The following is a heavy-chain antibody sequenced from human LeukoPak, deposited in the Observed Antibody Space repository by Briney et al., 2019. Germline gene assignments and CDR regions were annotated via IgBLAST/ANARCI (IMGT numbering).Heavy chain of an antibody. V-gene: IGHV3-23*01. CDR3: AKDLYGDYGGIDY. D-gene: IGHD4-17*01. CDR2: IRGSGGST. J-gene: IGHJ4*02. Sequence: GGSLRLSCAASGFTFSTYAMSWVRQAPGKGLEWVSVIRGSGGSTYYADSVKGRFTISRDNSKNTLDLQMNSLRAEDTAIYYCAKDLYGDYGGIDYWGQGTLVTVSS. CDR1: GFTFSTYA.